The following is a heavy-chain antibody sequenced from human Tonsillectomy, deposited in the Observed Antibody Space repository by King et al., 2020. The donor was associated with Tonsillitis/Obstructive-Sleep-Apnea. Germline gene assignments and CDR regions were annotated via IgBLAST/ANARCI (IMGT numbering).Heavy chain of an antibody. CDR3: AADGNYDSGGFAPFNMDV. CDR1: GFTFTSSA. V-gene: IGHV1-58*01. CDR2: IVVGSGNT. D-gene: IGHD3-22*01. Sequence: QLVQSGPEVKKPGTTVKVSYKASGFTFTSSAVQWVRQARGQRLEWIGWIVVGSGNTIYAQKFHERVTITRDMSTSTAYMELSSLRSEDTAVYYCAADGNYDSGGFAPFNMDVWGQGSTVTVS. J-gene: IGHJ6*02.